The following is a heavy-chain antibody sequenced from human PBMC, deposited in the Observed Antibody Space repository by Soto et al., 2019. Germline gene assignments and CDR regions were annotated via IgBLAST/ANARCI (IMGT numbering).Heavy chain of an antibody. CDR2: IRPSKGDT. CDR3: ARTPRAQMIVLEAATRFDY. Sequence: QVQLVQSGAEVKRPGAALKVSCKASGYTFNTYGFNWVRQAPGRGLEWMGWIRPSKGDTNYEQKFRGRVNLTTDTSTSTAYMELRSLTSDDTAVYYCARTPRAQMIVLEAATRFDYWGQGTLVTVSS. V-gene: IGHV1-18*04. D-gene: IGHD2-15*01. CDR1: GYTFNTYG. J-gene: IGHJ4*02.